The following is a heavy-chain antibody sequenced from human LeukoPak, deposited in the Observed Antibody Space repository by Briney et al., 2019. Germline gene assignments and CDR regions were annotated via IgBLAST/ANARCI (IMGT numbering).Heavy chain of an antibody. CDR2: INHSGST. Sequence: SETLSLTCAVYGGSFSGYYWSWIRQPPGKGLEWIGEINHSGSTNYNPSLKSRVTMSVDTSKNQFSLKLSSVTAADTAVYYCARGGFDYDSSGTQFDYWGQGTLVTVSS. CDR1: GGSFSGYY. CDR3: ARGGFDYDSSGTQFDY. J-gene: IGHJ4*02. D-gene: IGHD3-22*01. V-gene: IGHV4-34*01.